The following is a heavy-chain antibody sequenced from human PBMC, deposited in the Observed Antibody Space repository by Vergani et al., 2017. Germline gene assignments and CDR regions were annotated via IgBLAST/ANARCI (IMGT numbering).Heavy chain of an antibody. CDR2: IYYSGST. CDR1: GGSISSGGYS. CDR3: ARVVAGLGGYWYFDL. Sequence: QVQLQESGPGLVKPSQTLSLTCAVSGGSISSGGYSWSWIRQPPGKGLEWIGYIYYSGSTNYNPSLKSRVTISVDTSKNQFSLKLSSVTAADTAVYYCARVVAGLGGYWYFDLWGRGTLVTVSS. D-gene: IGHD6-19*01. J-gene: IGHJ2*01. V-gene: IGHV4-61*08.